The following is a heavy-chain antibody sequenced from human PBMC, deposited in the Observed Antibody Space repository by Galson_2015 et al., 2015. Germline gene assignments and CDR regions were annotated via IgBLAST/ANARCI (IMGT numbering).Heavy chain of an antibody. D-gene: IGHD1-26*01. CDR1: GFIFSRYW. CDR3: AREGPLRGAYSWFDP. CDR2: ISDDGSTT. Sequence: SLRLSCAASGFIFSRYWMHWVRQAPGKGLVWVSRISDDGSTTNYADSVKGRFTISRDNAKNTLFLQMNSLRAEDTAVYYCAREGPLRGAYSWFDPWGQGTLVTVSS. V-gene: IGHV3-74*01. J-gene: IGHJ5*02.